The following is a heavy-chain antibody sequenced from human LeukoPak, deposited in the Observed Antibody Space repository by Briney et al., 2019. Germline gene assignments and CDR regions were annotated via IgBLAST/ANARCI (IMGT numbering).Heavy chain of an antibody. Sequence: SETLSLTCAVSGGSISSGGYSWSWIRQPPGKGLEWIGYIYHSGSTYYNPSLKSRVTISVDRSKNQFSLKLSSVTAADTAVYYCARGGYYYGSGSYPIQHWGQGTLVTVSS. CDR2: IYHSGST. CDR3: ARGGYYYGSGSYPIQH. V-gene: IGHV4-30-2*01. D-gene: IGHD3-10*01. CDR1: GGSISSGGYS. J-gene: IGHJ1*01.